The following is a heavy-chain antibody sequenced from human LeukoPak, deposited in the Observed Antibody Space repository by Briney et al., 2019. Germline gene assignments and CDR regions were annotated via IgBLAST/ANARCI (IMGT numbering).Heavy chain of an antibody. V-gene: IGHV3-21*01. Sequence: GGSLRLSCAASGFTFSSYSLNWVRQAPGKGLEWVSSISTTSDYIYYADSLKGRFTISRDNAKNSLYLQMNNLRAEDTAVYYCTRVFYYGSRYYYMDVWGKGTTVTISS. J-gene: IGHJ6*03. CDR2: ISTTSDYI. CDR1: GFTFSSYS. D-gene: IGHD3-10*01. CDR3: TRVFYYGSRYYYMDV.